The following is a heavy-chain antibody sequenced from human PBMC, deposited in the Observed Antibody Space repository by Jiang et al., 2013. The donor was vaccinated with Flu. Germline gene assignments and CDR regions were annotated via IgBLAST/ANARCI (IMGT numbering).Heavy chain of an antibody. CDR2: IYYSGST. CDR3: ARHGSYSNSWGWFDP. Sequence: GSGLVKPSETLSLTCTVSGGSISSSSYYWGWIRQPPGKGLEWIGSIYYSGSTSYNPSLRSRVTISVDTSKNQFSLKLSSVTAADTAVYYCARHGSYSNSWGWFDPWGQGTLVTVSS. CDR1: GGSISSSSYY. V-gene: IGHV4-39*07. D-gene: IGHD4-11*01. J-gene: IGHJ5*02.